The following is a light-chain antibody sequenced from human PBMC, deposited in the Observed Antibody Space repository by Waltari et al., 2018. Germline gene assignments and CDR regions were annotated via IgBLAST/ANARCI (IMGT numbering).Light chain of an antibody. CDR3: MQGTDWPHT. Sequence: QRSIHRDGNTYLSWYHQRPGQYPRRLIYKVSNRDSGGPDRCSASGSGADFTLQSSRVEADDVGVYYCMQGTDWPHTFGQGTKLEIK. J-gene: IGKJ2*01. CDR2: KVS. CDR1: QRSIHRDGNTY. V-gene: IGKV2-30*02.